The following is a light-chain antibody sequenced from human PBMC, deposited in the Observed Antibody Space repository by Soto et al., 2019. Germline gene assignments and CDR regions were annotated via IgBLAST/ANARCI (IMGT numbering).Light chain of an antibody. CDR2: GAS. CDR1: QSISIN. V-gene: IGKV3-15*01. Sequence: IVMTQSPATLSVSPGERATLSCRASQSISINLAWYQQKPGQAPRLLIYGASTRATGIPARFSGSGSGTEFTLTISSLQSEDFAVYYCQHYGAFGQGTKVDIK. CDR3: QHYGA. J-gene: IGKJ1*01.